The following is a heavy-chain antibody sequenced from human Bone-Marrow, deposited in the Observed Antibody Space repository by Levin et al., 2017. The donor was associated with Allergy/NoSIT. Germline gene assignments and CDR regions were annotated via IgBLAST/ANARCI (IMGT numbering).Heavy chain of an antibody. CDR1: GYTFTSYY. Sequence: PMASVKVSCKASGYTFTSYYMHWVRQAPGQGLEWMGIINPSGGSTSYAQKFQGRVTMTRDTSTSTVYMELSSLRSEDTAVYYCARAGPTQWYNWNPQFYFDYWGQGTLVTVSS. J-gene: IGHJ4*02. D-gene: IGHD1-1*01. V-gene: IGHV1-46*01. CDR2: INPSGGST. CDR3: ARAGPTQWYNWNPQFYFDY.